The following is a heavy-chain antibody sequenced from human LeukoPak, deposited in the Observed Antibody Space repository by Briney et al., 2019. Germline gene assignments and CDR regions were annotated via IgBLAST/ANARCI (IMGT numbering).Heavy chain of an antibody. CDR2: IRYDGTNK. CDR3: ARRSSSGWYPDYYYYYMDV. J-gene: IGHJ6*03. Sequence: GGSLRLSCAASEFTFSNYGMHWVRQAPGKGLEWMAFIRYDGTNKYYADSVKGRFTISRDNSKNTLYLKMNSLRGEDTAVYYCARRSSSGWYPDYYYYYMDVWGKGTTVTISS. CDR1: EFTFSNYG. D-gene: IGHD6-19*01. V-gene: IGHV3-30*02.